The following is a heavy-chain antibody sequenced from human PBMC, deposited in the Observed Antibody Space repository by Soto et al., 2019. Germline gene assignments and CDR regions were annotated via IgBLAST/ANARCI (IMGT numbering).Heavy chain of an antibody. CDR1: GYSFTSYW. J-gene: IGHJ6*02. CDR2: IDPSDSYT. V-gene: IGHV5-10-1*01. D-gene: IGHD1-1*01. Sequence: PGESLKISCKGSGYSFTSYWISWVRQMPGKGLEWMGRIDPSDSYTNYSPSFQGHVTISADKSISTAYLQWSSLKASDTAMYYCARRGELVGHYSNYHYYGMDVWGQGTTVTVSS. CDR3: ARRGELVGHYSNYHYYGMDV.